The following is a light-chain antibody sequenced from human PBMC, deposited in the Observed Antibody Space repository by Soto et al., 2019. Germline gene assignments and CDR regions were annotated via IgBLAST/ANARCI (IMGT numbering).Light chain of an antibody. CDR1: QSVNSGY. CDR3: QQYGSSPQWT. Sequence: EIVLTQSPATLSLSAGERATLSCRASQSVNSGYLAWFQQKGGRAPRLLIYGASSRATGIPDRFSGSGSGTDFTLTISRLEPEDFAVYYCQQYGSSPQWTFGQGTKVDIK. CDR2: GAS. J-gene: IGKJ1*01. V-gene: IGKV3-20*01.